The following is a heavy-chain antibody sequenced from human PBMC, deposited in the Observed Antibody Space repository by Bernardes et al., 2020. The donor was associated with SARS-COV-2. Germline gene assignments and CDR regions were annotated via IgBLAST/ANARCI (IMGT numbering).Heavy chain of an antibody. CDR3: AIPPTNYDRYGMDV. J-gene: IGHJ6*04. CDR1: GYPFTGYY. Sequence: ASVKVSCKASGYPFTGYYIHWVRQAPGQGLEWMGWITPTSGGTTYAQKFQGRVTMTRDTSISTAYMELTRLRSDDTAVYYCAIPPTNYDRYGMDVWGKGT. V-gene: IGHV1-2*02. CDR2: ITPTSGGT. D-gene: IGHD3-22*01.